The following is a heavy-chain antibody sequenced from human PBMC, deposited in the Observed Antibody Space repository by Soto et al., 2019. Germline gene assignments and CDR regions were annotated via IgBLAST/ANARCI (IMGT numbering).Heavy chain of an antibody. CDR3: ARMVVVVPANLNYYYYMDV. CDR2: ISAYNGNT. V-gene: IGHV1-18*01. J-gene: IGHJ6*03. CDR1: GYTFTSYG. D-gene: IGHD2-2*01. Sequence: ASVKVSCKASGYTFTSYGISWVRQAPGQRLEWMGWISAYNGNTNYAQKLQGRVTMTTDTSTSTAYMELRSLRSDDTAVYYCARMVVVVPANLNYYYYMDVWGKGTTVNVSS.